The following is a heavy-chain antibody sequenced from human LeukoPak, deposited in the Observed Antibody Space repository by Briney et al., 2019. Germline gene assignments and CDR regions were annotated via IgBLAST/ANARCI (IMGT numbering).Heavy chain of an antibody. Sequence: SETLSLTCTVSGGSIGSSNYYWGWIRQPPGKGLEWVGSIYYSGTTYYNPSLKSRVTISVDTSKNQFSPKLTSVTAADTAVYYCERGGTIWTYNWGQGTLVTVSS. CDR1: GGSIGSSNYY. D-gene: IGHD1/OR15-1a*01. CDR3: ERGGTIWTYN. CDR2: IYYSGTT. V-gene: IGHV4-39*07. J-gene: IGHJ4*02.